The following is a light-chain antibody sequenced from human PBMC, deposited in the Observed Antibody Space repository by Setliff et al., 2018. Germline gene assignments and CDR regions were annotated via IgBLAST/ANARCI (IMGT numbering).Light chain of an antibody. CDR3: QAYDSALGGYV. CDR2: SDT. V-gene: IGLV1-40*01. J-gene: IGLJ1*01. Sequence: QSVLTQQPSVSGAPGQRVTISCTGSSSNIGAGYDVHWYQQLPGAAPKLLIYSDTNRLSGVPDRFSGSKSGTSTSLSISGLQLEDEADYFCQAYDSALGGYVFGSGTKVTVL. CDR1: SSNIGAGYD.